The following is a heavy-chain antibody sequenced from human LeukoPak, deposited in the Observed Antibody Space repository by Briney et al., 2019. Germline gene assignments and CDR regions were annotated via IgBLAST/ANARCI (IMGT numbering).Heavy chain of an antibody. V-gene: IGHV4-59*01. CDR1: GGSISSYY. CDR3: ARTYSGYDGGDY. CDR2: IYYSGST. D-gene: IGHD5-12*01. Sequence: RPSETLSLTCTVSGGSISSYYWSWLRQPPGKGLEWIGYIYYSGSTNYNPSLKSRVTISVDTSKNQFSLKLSSVTAADTAVYYCARTYSGYDGGDYWGQGTLVTVSS. J-gene: IGHJ4*02.